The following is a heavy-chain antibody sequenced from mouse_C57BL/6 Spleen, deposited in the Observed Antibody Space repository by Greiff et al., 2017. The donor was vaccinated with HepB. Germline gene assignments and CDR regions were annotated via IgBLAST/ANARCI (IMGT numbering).Heavy chain of an antibody. CDR3: ARWGTTPFDY. V-gene: IGHV1-81*01. Sequence: VQRVESGAELARPGASVKLSCKASGYTFTSYGISWVKQRTGQGLEWIGEIYPRSGNTYYNEKFKGKATLTADKSSSTAYMELRSLTSEDSAVYFCARWGTTPFDYWGQGTTLTVSS. D-gene: IGHD1-1*01. J-gene: IGHJ2*01. CDR2: IYPRSGNT. CDR1: GYTFTSYG.